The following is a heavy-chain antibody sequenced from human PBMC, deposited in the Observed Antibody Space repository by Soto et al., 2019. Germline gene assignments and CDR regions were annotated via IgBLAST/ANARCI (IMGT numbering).Heavy chain of an antibody. CDR3: ARAPPP. Sequence: QVQLQESGPGLVKASQTLSLTCTVSGGSISSGGYYWSWIRQHPGKGLEWIGYIYNSGSTYYNPSLKSRVTISADTSKTLFSLRWSPGPPAAPAVYYGARAPPPWGRGPLVPFPS. J-gene: IGHJ5*02. CDR1: GGSISSGGYY. CDR2: IYNSGST. V-gene: IGHV4-31*03.